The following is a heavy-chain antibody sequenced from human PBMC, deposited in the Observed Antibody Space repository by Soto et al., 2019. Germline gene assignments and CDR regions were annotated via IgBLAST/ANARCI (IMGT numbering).Heavy chain of an antibody. CDR1: GPSGSYA. CDR3: ATHPSAPSAGHY. CDR2: IIPIFGTT. V-gene: IGHV1-69*01. J-gene: IGHJ4*02. Sequence: QVQMVQSGTEVKKRGSSVKVSCKVDGPSGSYAVSWVRQAPGQGLEWMGGIIPIFGTTNYAQKFQGRVTITADESTRTVYMYLSGLKSEDTAVYFCATHPSAPSAGHYWGQGTLVTVS. D-gene: IGHD6-13*01.